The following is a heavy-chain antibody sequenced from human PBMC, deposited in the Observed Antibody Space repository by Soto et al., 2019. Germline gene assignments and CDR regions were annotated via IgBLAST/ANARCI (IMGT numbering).Heavy chain of an antibody. Sequence: GGSLRLSCAASGFTFSSYSMNWVRQAPGKGLEWVSYISGSTTTIYYAGSVKGRFTISRDNAKNSLYLQMNSLRAEDTAVYYCARAGYYGSSCYYDSNAFDIWAQGTMVTVSS. CDR2: ISGSTTTI. J-gene: IGHJ3*02. CDR1: GFTFSSYS. D-gene: IGHD3-22*01. CDR3: ARAGYYGSSCYYDSNAFDI. V-gene: IGHV3-48*01.